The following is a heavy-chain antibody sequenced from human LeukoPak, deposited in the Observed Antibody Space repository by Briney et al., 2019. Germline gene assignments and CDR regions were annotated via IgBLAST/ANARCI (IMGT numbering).Heavy chain of an antibody. V-gene: IGHV4-61*01. CDR3: ARDGDY. J-gene: IGHJ4*02. CDR2: IYYGGST. Sequence: PSETLSLTCTVSGGSVSSGSYYWSWIRQPPGKGLEWIGYIYYGGSTNYNPSLKSRVTISADTSKNQFSLKLSSVTAADTAVYYCARDGDYWGQGTLVTVSS. CDR1: GGSVSSGSYY.